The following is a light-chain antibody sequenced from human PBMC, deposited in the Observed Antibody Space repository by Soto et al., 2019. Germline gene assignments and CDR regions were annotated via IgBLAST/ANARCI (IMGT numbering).Light chain of an antibody. Sequence: QSALTQPPSASGSPGHSVTISCTGTSSDIGDYVSWYQQHPGRAPELMIYEVNKRPSGVPDRFSGSKSGNTASLTVSGLQAEDEADYYCSSYAGSNKLVFGGGTKLTVL. CDR3: SSYAGSNKLV. V-gene: IGLV2-8*01. J-gene: IGLJ2*01. CDR2: EVN. CDR1: SSDIGDY.